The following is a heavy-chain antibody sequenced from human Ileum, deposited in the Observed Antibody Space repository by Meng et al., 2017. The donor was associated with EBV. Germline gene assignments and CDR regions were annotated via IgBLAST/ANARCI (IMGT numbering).Heavy chain of an antibody. J-gene: IGHJ1*01. Sequence: VRLVEVGGGLVVPGGSLRLSWAASGFTFSKVWMNWVRQTPGKGLEWVGRIRSKSAGGTTDYAAPVKGRFTISRDDSEDTLYLQMNSLKTEDTAVYYCTTWGGNWGQGTLVTVSS. CDR3: TTWGGN. D-gene: IGHD3-16*01. V-gene: IGHV3-15*01. CDR1: GFTFSKVW. CDR2: IRSKSAGGTT.